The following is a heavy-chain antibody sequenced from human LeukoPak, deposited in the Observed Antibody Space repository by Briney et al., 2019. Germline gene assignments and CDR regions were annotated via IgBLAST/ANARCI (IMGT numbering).Heavy chain of an antibody. J-gene: IGHJ4*02. V-gene: IGHV3-23*01. Sequence: PGGSLRLSCAASGFSFSSYAMTWVRQAPGKGLEWISSISGSGDNTYYAESVKGRFTISRDNSKSTLFLQMNSLRAEDTAVFYCAKRSGYPTGWFFDFWGQGTLVTVSS. CDR1: GFSFSSYA. CDR3: AKRSGYPTGWFFDF. CDR2: ISGSGDNT. D-gene: IGHD6-19*01.